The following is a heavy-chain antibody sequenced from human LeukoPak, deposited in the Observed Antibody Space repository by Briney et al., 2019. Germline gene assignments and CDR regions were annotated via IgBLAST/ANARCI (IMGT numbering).Heavy chain of an antibody. Sequence: SVKVSCNASGGTFSSYAISWVRQAPGQGLEWMGGIIPIFGTANYAQKFQGRVTITADESTSTAYMELSSLRSEDTAVYYCARDAGYDFWSGYYLLNAFDIWGQGTMVTVSS. D-gene: IGHD3-3*01. CDR3: ARDAGYDFWSGYYLLNAFDI. CDR1: GGTFSSYA. J-gene: IGHJ3*02. V-gene: IGHV1-69*13. CDR2: IIPIFGTA.